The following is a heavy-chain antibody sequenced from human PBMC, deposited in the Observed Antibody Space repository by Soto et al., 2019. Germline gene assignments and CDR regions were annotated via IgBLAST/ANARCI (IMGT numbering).Heavy chain of an antibody. Sequence: EVQPVESGGDLVQPGGSLRITCAASGFTFSSKSMYWVRQAPGKGLVWVSRINGDGSSTMYADSVKGRFTISRDNAKNTLYLQMNSLRVEDTAVYYCASDAPMRFDPWGQGTLVTVS. D-gene: IGHD2-2*01. CDR3: ASDAPMRFDP. V-gene: IGHV3-74*03. CDR1: GFTFSSKS. CDR2: INGDGSST. J-gene: IGHJ5*02.